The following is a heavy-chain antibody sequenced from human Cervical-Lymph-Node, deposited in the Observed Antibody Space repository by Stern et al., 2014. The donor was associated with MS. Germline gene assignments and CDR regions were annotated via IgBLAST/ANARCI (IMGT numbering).Heavy chain of an antibody. CDR2: HGWDDDK. CDR1: GFSLSTTGMR. J-gene: IGHJ4*02. V-gene: IGHV2-70*04. Sequence: QVTLKESGPALVKPTQTLTLTCTFSGFSLSTTGMRVSWIRQPAGKALEWLARHGWDDDKFYSSSLKTRLTISKDTSRNQVVLTLTNVDPVDTATYYCARIPCGGDCYNNGYFDFWGQGTLVTVSS. D-gene: IGHD2-21*02. CDR3: ARIPCGGDCYNNGYFDF.